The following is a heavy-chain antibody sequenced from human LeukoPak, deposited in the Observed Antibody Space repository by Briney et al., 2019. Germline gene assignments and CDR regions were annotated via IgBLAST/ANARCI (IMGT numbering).Heavy chain of an antibody. D-gene: IGHD7-27*01. J-gene: IGHJ4*02. V-gene: IGHV3-48*02. CDR3: ARDHNWGFDF. CDR1: GFIFSPYA. Sequence: GGSLRLSCAASGFIFSPYAMNWVRQAPGRGLERVSYISSTYNIYYSDSVRGRFTISRDNAKNSVYLQMNSLRDEDTAVYYCARDHNWGFDFWGQGTLVAVSS. CDR2: ISSTYNI.